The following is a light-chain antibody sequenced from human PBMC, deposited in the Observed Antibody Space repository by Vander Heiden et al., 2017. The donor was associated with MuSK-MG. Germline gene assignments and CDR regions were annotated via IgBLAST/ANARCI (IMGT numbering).Light chain of an antibody. Sequence: DIQFTQSPSSLSVSVGALVPIPCRASQRMSNYLNWYQQKPGKAPKLLRYAASSWQSGVPARFSGSGSGTDFTLTISSLQPEDFATYYCQQSYSTPWTCGQGTKVEIK. CDR3: QQSYSTPWT. CDR1: QRMSNY. CDR2: AAS. V-gene: IGKV1-39*01. J-gene: IGKJ1*01.